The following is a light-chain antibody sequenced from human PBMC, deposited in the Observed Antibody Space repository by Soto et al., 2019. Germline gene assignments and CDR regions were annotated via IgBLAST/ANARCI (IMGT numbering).Light chain of an antibody. J-gene: IGKJ5*01. V-gene: IGKV1-33*01. CDR1: QAIKNF. Sequence: DFQMTQSPSSLSASVGDRVTITCRATQAIKNFLNWYQQKPGRAPKLLISDASTLQRGVPSRFSGSGSGTHFTFVISSLQPEDVGAYYCQQSDHLPLTVGQGTRLDIK. CDR3: QQSDHLPLT. CDR2: DAS.